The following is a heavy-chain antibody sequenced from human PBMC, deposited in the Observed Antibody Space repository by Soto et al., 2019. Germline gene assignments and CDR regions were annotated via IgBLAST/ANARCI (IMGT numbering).Heavy chain of an antibody. Sequence: ASVKVSCKASGYTFTGYYMHWVRQAPGQGLEWMGWINPSSGGTNYAQKFQGWVTMTRDTSISTAYMELSRLRSDDTAVYYCARGGRITIFGVVIIGATPVHGMDVWGQGTTVTVSS. D-gene: IGHD3-3*01. CDR2: INPSSGGT. J-gene: IGHJ6*02. CDR1: GYTFTGYY. V-gene: IGHV1-2*04. CDR3: ARGGRITIFGVVIIGATPVHGMDV.